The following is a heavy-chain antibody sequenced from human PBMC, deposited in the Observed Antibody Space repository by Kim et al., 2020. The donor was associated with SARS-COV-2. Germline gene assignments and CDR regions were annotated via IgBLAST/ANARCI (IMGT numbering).Heavy chain of an antibody. Sequence: SETLSLTCTVSGGSISSSSYYWGWIRQPPGKGLEWIGSIYYSGSTYYNPSLKSRVTISVDTSKNQFSLKLSSVTAADTAVYYCASRFSGLLWFGELLYLTYWYFDLWGRGTLLTVSS. V-gene: IGHV4-39*07. CDR1: GGSISSSSYY. D-gene: IGHD3-10*01. CDR3: ASRFSGLLWFGELLYLTYWYFDL. J-gene: IGHJ2*01. CDR2: IYYSGST.